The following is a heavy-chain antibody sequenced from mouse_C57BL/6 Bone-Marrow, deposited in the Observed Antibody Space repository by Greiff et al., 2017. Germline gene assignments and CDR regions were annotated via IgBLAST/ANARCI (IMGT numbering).Heavy chain of an antibody. V-gene: IGHV1-64*01. CDR2: IHPNSGST. J-gene: IGHJ1*03. D-gene: IGHD1-1*01. CDR1: GYTFTSYW. Sequence: QVQLQQPGAELVKPGASVKLSCKASGYTFTSYWMHWVKQRPGQGLEWIGMIHPNSGSTNYNEKFKSKATLTVDKSSSTDYMQLSSLTSEDSAVYYCAREGSSYDWYFDVWGTGTTVTVSS. CDR3: AREGSSYDWYFDV.